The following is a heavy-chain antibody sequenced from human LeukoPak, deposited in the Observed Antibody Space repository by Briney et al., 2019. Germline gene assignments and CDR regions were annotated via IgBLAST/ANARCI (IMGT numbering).Heavy chain of an antibody. D-gene: IGHD4-23*01. V-gene: IGHV3-21*01. CDR1: GGSISSSS. Sequence: ETLSLTCTVSGGSISSSSYYWGWIRQPPGKGLEWVSSISSSSSYIYYADSVKGRFTISRDNAKNSLYLQMNSLRAEDTAVYYCARLIRIYGGGGYWGQGTLVTVSS. J-gene: IGHJ4*02. CDR3: ARLIRIYGGGGY. CDR2: ISSSSSYI.